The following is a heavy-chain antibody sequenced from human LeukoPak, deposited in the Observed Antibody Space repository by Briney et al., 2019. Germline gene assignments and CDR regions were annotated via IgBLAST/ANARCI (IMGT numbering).Heavy chain of an antibody. Sequence: PGGSLRLSCAASGFTFSGYEMNWVRQAPGKGLEWVANIKQDGSEKYYVDSVKGRFTITRDNAQNSLYLQMNSLRAEDTAVYYCASGGPHYYDTSGYYGIDYWGQGSLVTVSS. CDR2: IKQDGSEK. D-gene: IGHD3-22*01. CDR1: GFTFSGYE. V-gene: IGHV3-7*02. CDR3: ASGGPHYYDTSGYYGIDY. J-gene: IGHJ4*02.